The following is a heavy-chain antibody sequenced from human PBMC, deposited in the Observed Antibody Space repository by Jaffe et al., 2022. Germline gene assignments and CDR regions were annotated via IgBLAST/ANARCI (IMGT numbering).Heavy chain of an antibody. D-gene: IGHD3-16*02. CDR1: GFTFSSYG. J-gene: IGHJ4*02. CDR3: AKDELIYVWGSYRVNEYDY. V-gene: IGHV3-30*02. CDR2: IRYDGSNK. Sequence: QVQLVESGGGVVQPGGSLRLSCAASGFTFSSYGMHWVRQAPGKGLEWVAFIRYDGSNKYYADSVKGRFTISRDNSKNTLYLQMNSLRAEDTAVYYCAKDELIYVWGSYRVNEYDYWGQGTLVTVSS.